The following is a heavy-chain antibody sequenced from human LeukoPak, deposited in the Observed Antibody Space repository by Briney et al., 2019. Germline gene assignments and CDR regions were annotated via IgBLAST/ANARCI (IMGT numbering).Heavy chain of an antibody. V-gene: IGHV1-2*02. CDR2: INTNSGGT. J-gene: IGHJ4*02. D-gene: IGHD4-23*01. Sequence: ASVKLSCKASGYTFTGYYMHWIRQAPGQGLEWMGWINTNSGGTNYAQKFQGRVTITRDTSISTAYMELSRLRSEDRAVYYCARAPPYGGNGHFDYWGQGTLVTVSS. CDR3: ARAPPYGGNGHFDY. CDR1: GYTFTGYY.